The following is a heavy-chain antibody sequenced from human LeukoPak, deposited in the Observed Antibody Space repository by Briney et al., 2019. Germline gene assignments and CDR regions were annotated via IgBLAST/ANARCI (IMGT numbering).Heavy chain of an antibody. CDR2: INHSGST. V-gene: IGHV4-34*01. CDR1: GGSFSGYY. Sequence: PSETLSLTCAVYGGSFSGYYWSWIRQPPGKGLEWIGEINHSGSTNYNPSLKSRVTISVDTSKNQFSLKLSSVTAADTAVYYCARGPLFAYWGQGTLVTVSS. J-gene: IGHJ4*02. CDR3: ARGPLFAY.